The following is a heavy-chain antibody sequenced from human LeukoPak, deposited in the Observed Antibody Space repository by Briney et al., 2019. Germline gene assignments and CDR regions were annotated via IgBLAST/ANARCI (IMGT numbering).Heavy chain of an antibody. Sequence: GGSLRLSCVVSGFTFSSYGMHWVRQAPGEGLVWASRIRYDGSSAAYADSVKGRLTISRDNAKNTPYLQMNSLSAEDTAVYYCIRGTMNAIDQLDYWGQGTLVTVSS. J-gene: IGHJ4*02. CDR3: IRGTMNAIDQLDY. V-gene: IGHV3-74*01. CDR1: GFTFSSYG. CDR2: IRYDGSSA. D-gene: IGHD1-1*01.